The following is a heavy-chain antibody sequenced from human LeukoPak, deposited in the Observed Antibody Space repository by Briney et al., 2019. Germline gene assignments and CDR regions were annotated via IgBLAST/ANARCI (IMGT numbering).Heavy chain of an antibody. CDR3: ARGRAVADNNWFDP. D-gene: IGHD6-19*01. Sequence: SETLSLTCTVSGGSISSYYWSWIRQPPGKGLEWIGYIYYSGSTNYNPSLKSRVTISVDTSKNQFSLKLSSVTAADTAVYYCARGRAVADNNWFDPWGQGTLVTVSS. V-gene: IGHV4-59*01. J-gene: IGHJ5*02. CDR1: GGSISSYY. CDR2: IYYSGST.